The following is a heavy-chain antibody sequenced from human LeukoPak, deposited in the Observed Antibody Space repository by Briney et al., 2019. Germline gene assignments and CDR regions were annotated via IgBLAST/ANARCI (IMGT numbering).Heavy chain of an antibody. D-gene: IGHD6-13*01. Sequence: SQTLSLTCGISGDSVSSYSAAWNWIRQSPSRGLEWLGRTYYRSKWYSEYAVSMKTRVTFNSDTSKNQFSLQLNSVTPEDTAVYYCARDSTSPMQLDYWGQGILVTVSS. CDR1: GDSVSSYSAA. CDR2: TYYRSKWYS. CDR3: ARDSTSPMQLDY. V-gene: IGHV6-1*01. J-gene: IGHJ4*02.